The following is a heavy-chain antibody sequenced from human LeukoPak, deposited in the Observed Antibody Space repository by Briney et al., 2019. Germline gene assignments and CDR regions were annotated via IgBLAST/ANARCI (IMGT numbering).Heavy chain of an antibody. V-gene: IGHV1-2*06. D-gene: IGHD1-26*01. CDR2: INPNSGGT. J-gene: IGHJ4*02. CDR1: GYTFTGYY. CDR3: AKGTAVGATTSFDF. Sequence: ASVKVSCKASGYTFTGYYMHWVRQAPGQGLEWMGRINPNSGGTNYAQKFQGRVTMTRDTSISTAYMELSSLRAEDTAVYYCAKGTAVGATTSFDFWGQGTLVTVSS.